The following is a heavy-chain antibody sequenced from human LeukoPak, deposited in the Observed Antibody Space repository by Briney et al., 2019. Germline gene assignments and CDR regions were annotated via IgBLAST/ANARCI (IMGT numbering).Heavy chain of an antibody. CDR3: ARLGSRTGIRYYSYYYGMDV. J-gene: IGHJ6*02. D-gene: IGHD3-16*01. CDR2: IYYSGST. CDR1: GGSISSYY. Sequence: SETLSLTCTVSGGSISSYYWSWIRQPPGKGLEWIGYIYYSGSTNYNPSLKSRVTVSVDTSKNQFSLKLSSVTAADTAVYYCARLGSRTGIRYYSYYYGMDVWGQGTTVTVSS. V-gene: IGHV4-59*01.